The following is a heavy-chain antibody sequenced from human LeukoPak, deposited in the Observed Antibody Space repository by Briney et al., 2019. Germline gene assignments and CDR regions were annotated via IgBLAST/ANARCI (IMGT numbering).Heavy chain of an antibody. CDR3: ARVGGVAGTFDYFDY. J-gene: IGHJ4*02. D-gene: IGHD6-19*01. CDR2: ISWNSGSI. V-gene: IGHV3-9*01. CDR1: GFTFDDYA. Sequence: GGSLRLSCAASGFTFDDYAMHWVRQAPGKGLEWVPGISWNSGSIGYADSVKGRFTISRDNAKNSLYLQMNSLRAEDTALYYCARVGGVAGTFDYFDYWGQGTLVTVSS.